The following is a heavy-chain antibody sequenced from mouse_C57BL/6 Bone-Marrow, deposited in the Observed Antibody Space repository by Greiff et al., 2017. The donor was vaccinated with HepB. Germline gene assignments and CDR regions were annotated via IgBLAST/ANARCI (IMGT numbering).Heavy chain of an antibody. J-gene: IGHJ3*01. CDR3: ARGLRQFAY. Sequence: EVQRVESGPGLVKPSQSLSLTCSVTGYSITSGYYWNWIRQFPGNKLEWMGYISYDGSNNYNPSLKNRISITRDTSKNQFFLKLNSVTTEDTATYYCARGLRQFAYGGQGTLVTVSA. CDR1: GYSITSGYY. D-gene: IGHD2-4*01. CDR2: ISYDGSN. V-gene: IGHV3-6*01.